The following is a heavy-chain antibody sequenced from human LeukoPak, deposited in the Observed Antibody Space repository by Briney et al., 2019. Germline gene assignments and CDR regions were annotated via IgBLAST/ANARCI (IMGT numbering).Heavy chain of an antibody. V-gene: IGHV3-23*01. CDR3: AKQAWGSHRRLTVTTSPGDAFDI. CDR1: GFTFSSYA. J-gene: IGHJ3*02. Sequence: GGSLRLSCAASGFTFSSYAMSWVRQAPGKGLEWVSAISGSGGSTYYADSVKGRFTISRDNSKNTLYLQMNSLRAEDTAVYYCAKQAWGSHRRLTVTTSPGDAFDIWGQGTMVTVSS. CDR2: ISGSGGST. D-gene: IGHD4-17*01.